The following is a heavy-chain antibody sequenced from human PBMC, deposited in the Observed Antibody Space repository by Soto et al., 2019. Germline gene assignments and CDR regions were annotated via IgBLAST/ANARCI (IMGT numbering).Heavy chain of an antibody. CDR3: AKDGAATPLNLRYNKHDY. CDR2: ISGSGAST. D-gene: IGHD2-15*01. J-gene: IGHJ4*02. Sequence: EVQLLESGGGLVQPGGSLRLSCAASGFTFSTYAMSWARQAPGKGLEWVSAISGSGASTYYADSVKGRFTISRDNSKDTLYLQMNSLRAEDTAVYYCAKDGAATPLNLRYNKHDYWGQGTLVTVSS. CDR1: GFTFSTYA. V-gene: IGHV3-23*01.